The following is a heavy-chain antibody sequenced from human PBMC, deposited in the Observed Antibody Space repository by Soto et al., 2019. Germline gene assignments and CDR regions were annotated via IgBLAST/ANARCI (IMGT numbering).Heavy chain of an antibody. D-gene: IGHD6-13*01. Sequence: SVKVSCKASGGTFSSYAISWVRQAPGQGLEWMGGIIPIFGTANYAQKFQGRVTITADESTSTAYMELSSLRSEDTAVYYCAREGIAAAGTYHSWGQGTLVNVS. CDR2: IIPIFGTA. V-gene: IGHV1-69*13. CDR3: AREGIAAAGTYHS. CDR1: GGTFSSYA. J-gene: IGHJ1*01.